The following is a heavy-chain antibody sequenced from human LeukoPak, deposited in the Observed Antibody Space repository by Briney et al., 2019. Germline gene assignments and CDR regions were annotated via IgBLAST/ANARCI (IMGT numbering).Heavy chain of an antibody. V-gene: IGHV1-46*01. CDR3: ARTTTPYYYDSRGIWFDP. D-gene: IGHD3-22*01. Sequence: GASVKVSCKASGYTFTSYYMHWVRQAPGQGLEWMGIINPSGGSTSYAQKFQGRVTMTRDTSTSTVYMELSSLRSEDTAVYYCARTTTPYYYDSRGIWFDPWGQGTLVTVSS. CDR1: GYTFTSYY. CDR2: INPSGGST. J-gene: IGHJ5*02.